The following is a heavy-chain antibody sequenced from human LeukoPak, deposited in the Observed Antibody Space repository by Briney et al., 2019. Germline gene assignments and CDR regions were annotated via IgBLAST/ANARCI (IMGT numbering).Heavy chain of an antibody. D-gene: IGHD2-21*02. CDR1: GFTFSSYA. CDR2: ISTSSSYI. Sequence: KPGGSLKLSCAASGFTFSSYAMSWVRQAPGKGLEWVSSISTSSSYIYYADSVKGRFTISRDNAKNSVYLHMDSLRAEDTAVYYCARAANLGWGIVVVTAIYDYWGQGTLVTVSS. V-gene: IGHV3-21*01. J-gene: IGHJ4*02. CDR3: ARAANLGWGIVVVTAIYDY.